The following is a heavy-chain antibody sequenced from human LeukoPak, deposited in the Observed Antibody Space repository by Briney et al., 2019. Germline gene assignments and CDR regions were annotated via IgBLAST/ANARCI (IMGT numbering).Heavy chain of an antibody. D-gene: IGHD4-23*01. CDR1: GFTVSSNY. CDR2: IYSGGST. J-gene: IGHJ4*02. V-gene: IGHV3-53*01. CDR3: ARGRPHGNDY. Sequence: GGSLRLSCAASGFTVSSNYMSWVRQAPGKGLEWVSVIYSGGSTYYADSVKGRFSISRDNAKNTLYLQMNSLKVEDTAVYYCARGRPHGNDYWGQGTLVTVSS.